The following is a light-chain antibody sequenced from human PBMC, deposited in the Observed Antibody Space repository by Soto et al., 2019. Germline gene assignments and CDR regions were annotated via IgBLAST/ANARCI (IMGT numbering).Light chain of an antibody. CDR3: QQYNNWPPFT. Sequence: EIGMTQSPATLSVSPGERATLSCRAGQSVSSNLAWYQQKPGQAPRLLIYDTSTRATGIPVRFSGCGSGTEFTLTISSLQSEDFAVYYCQQYNNWPPFTFGPGTNVDI. CDR1: QSVSSN. J-gene: IGKJ3*01. V-gene: IGKV3-15*01. CDR2: DTS.